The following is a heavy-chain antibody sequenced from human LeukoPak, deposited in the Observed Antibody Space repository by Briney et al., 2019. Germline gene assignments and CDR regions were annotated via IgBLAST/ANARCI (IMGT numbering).Heavy chain of an antibody. J-gene: IGHJ5*02. D-gene: IGHD2/OR15-2a*01. CDR2: IYYSGST. CDR1: GGSISSGGYY. CDR3: ARGGVVIRGDNNWFDP. Sequence: SQTLSLTCTVSGGSISSGGYYWSWIRQHPGKGLEWIGYIYYSGSTYYNPSLKSRVTISVDTSKNQFSLKLSSVTAADTAVYYCARGGVVIRGDNNWFDPWGQGTLVTVSS. V-gene: IGHV4-31*03.